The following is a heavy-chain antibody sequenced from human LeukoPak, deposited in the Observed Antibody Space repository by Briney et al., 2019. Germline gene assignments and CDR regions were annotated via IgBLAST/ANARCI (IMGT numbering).Heavy chain of an antibody. J-gene: IGHJ5*02. Sequence: ASGTLSLTCTVSGGSISSYHWSWIRQPPGKGLEWIGYIYYSGSTNYNPSLKSRVTISVDTSKNQFSLKLSSVTAADTAVYYCARVAWASNNWFDPWGQGTLVTVSS. D-gene: IGHD1-26*01. CDR3: ARVAWASNNWFDP. CDR1: GGSISSYH. CDR2: IYYSGST. V-gene: IGHV4-59*01.